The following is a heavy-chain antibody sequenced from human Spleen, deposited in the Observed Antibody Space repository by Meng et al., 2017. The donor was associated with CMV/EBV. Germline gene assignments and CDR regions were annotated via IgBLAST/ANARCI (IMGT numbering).Heavy chain of an antibody. J-gene: IGHJ6*02. CDR1: GFTFSRFA. CDR3: ARENHVVVGKFYYYGLDV. CDR2: IWYNGSNK. Sequence: GESLKISCAASGFTFSRFAIYWVRQAPGKGLECVAVIWYNGSNKYYGDSVKGRFTISRDNSKNMVYLQMTSLRDEDTAVYYCARENHVVVGKFYYYGLDVWGQGTTVTVSS. D-gene: IGHD2-2*01. V-gene: IGHV3-33*07.